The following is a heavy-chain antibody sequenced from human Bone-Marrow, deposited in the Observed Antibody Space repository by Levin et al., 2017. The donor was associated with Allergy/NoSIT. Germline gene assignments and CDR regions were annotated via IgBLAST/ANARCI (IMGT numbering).Heavy chain of an antibody. CDR1: GDSVSSFY. CDR3: ARGFRGYSYGFDY. J-gene: IGHJ4*02. D-gene: IGHD5-18*01. V-gene: IGHV4-59*08. CDR2: IHYTGST. Sequence: PSETLSLTCAVSGDSVSSFYWGWIRQPPGKGLEWIGYIHYTGSTNYNSSLKSRVTISADTSKNQFSLKLNSVTAADTAVYYCARGFRGYSYGFDYWGQGTLVTVSS.